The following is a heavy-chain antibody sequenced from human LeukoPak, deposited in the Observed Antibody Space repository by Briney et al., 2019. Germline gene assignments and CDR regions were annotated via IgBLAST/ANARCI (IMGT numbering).Heavy chain of an antibody. CDR2: IYPGDSVT. V-gene: IGHV5-51*01. D-gene: IGHD3-16*02. J-gene: IGHJ4*02. CDR3: ARRVGLASDYRYYFGS. CDR1: GYSFTNYW. Sequence: GESLKISCKGSGYSFTNYWIGWVRRMPGKGLEWMGIIYPGDSVTRYSPSFQGQVTISADKSINTAYLQWSSLQASDTAIYYCARRVGLASDYRYYFGSWGQGTLVTVSS.